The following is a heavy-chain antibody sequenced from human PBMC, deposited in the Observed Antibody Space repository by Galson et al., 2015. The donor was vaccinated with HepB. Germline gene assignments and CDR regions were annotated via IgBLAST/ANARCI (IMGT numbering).Heavy chain of an antibody. D-gene: IGHD3-10*01. Sequence: SVKVSCKASGYTFTSYGISWVRQAPGQGLEWMGWISAYNGNTNYAQKLQGRVTMTTDTSTSTAYMELRSLRSDDTAVYYCARDPYLTMVRGVISFDYWGQGTLVTVSS. V-gene: IGHV1-18*01. CDR2: ISAYNGNT. CDR1: GYTFTSYG. CDR3: ARDPYLTMVRGVISFDY. J-gene: IGHJ4*02.